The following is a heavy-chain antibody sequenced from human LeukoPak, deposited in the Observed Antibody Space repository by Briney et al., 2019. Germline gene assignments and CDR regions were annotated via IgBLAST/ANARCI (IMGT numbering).Heavy chain of an antibody. V-gene: IGHV4-4*02. CDR3: ARFSMIVVVGWFDP. Sequence: SETLSLTCAVSGGSIGSTNWWSWVRQPPGKGLEWIGEISHSGNTNYNPSLKSRVTISVDKSKNQFSLKLSSVTAADTAVYYCARFSMIVVVGWFDPWGQGTLVTVSS. D-gene: IGHD3-22*01. CDR1: GGSIGSTNW. J-gene: IGHJ5*02. CDR2: ISHSGNT.